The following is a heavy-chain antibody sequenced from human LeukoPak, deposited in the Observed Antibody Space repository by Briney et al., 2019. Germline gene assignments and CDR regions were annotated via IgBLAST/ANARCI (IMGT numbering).Heavy chain of an antibody. J-gene: IGHJ6*02. D-gene: IGHD2-15*01. Sequence: ASVKVSCKASGGTFSSYAISWVRQAPGQGLEWMGRIIPILGIANYAQKFQGRVTITADKSTSTAYMELSSLRSEDTAVYYCARTHLPYCSGGSCYPSGYYYGMDVWGQGTTATVSS. CDR3: ARTHLPYCSGGSCYPSGYYYGMDV. CDR1: GGTFSSYA. V-gene: IGHV1-69*04. CDR2: IIPILGIA.